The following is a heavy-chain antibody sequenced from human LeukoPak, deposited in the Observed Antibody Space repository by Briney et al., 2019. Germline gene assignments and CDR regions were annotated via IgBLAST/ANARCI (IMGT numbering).Heavy chain of an antibody. CDR2: TYTSGTT. J-gene: IGHJ6*03. CDR1: GGSISSYF. Sequence: PSETLSLTCFISGGSISSYFWSWVRQPAGKGLEWIGRTYTSGTTNYNTSLMSRVTLSLDTSKSQFSLKLTSVTAADTAVYYCARESGEIGRSMDVWGKGTPVTVSS. D-gene: IGHD2-15*01. V-gene: IGHV4-4*07. CDR3: ARESGEIGRSMDV.